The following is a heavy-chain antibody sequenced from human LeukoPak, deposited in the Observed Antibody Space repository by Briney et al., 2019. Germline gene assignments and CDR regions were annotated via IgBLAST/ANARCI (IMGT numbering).Heavy chain of an antibody. D-gene: IGHD3-22*01. CDR2: IIPIFGTA. V-gene: IGHV1-69*13. CDR3: ARTLGGPYYYDSSRPPSGYYYGMDV. CDR1: GGTLSSYA. Sequence: SVKVSCKASGGTLSSYAISWVRQAPGQGLEWMGGIIPIFGTANYAQKFQGRVTVTADESTNTAYMELSSLRSEDTAVYYCARTLGGPYYYDSSRPPSGYYYGMDVWGQGTTVTVSS. J-gene: IGHJ6*02.